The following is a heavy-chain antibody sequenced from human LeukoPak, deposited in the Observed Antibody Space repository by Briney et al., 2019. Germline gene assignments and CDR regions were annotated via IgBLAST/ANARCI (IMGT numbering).Heavy chain of an antibody. CDR2: INPNSGGT. J-gene: IGHJ4*02. CDR1: GYTFTGYY. CDR3: ATRSTYYYDSSGYLDFDY. V-gene: IGHV1-2*06. D-gene: IGHD3-22*01. Sequence: HWASVTVSCKASGYTFTGYYMHWVRQAPGQGLEWMGRINPNSGGTNYAQKFQGRVTMTRDTSISTAYMELSRLRSDDTAVYYRATRSTYYYDSSGYLDFDYWGQGTLVTVSS.